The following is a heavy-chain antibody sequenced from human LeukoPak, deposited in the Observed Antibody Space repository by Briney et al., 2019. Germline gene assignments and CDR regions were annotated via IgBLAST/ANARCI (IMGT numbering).Heavy chain of an antibody. Sequence: GGSLRLSCAASGFTFSSYGMHWVRQAPGKGLEWVSYIGGSSSTIFYADSVKGRFTISRDNAKNSLSLQMNSLRDEDTAVYYCARDGGKGGNSDYWGQGTLVTVSS. CDR1: GFTFSSYG. D-gene: IGHD2-15*01. J-gene: IGHJ4*02. CDR3: ARDGGKGGNSDY. V-gene: IGHV3-48*02. CDR2: IGGSSSTI.